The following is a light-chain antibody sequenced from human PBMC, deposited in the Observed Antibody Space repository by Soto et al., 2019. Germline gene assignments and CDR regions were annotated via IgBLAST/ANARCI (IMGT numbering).Light chain of an antibody. CDR3: QQRYSTPFT. CDR1: QSISSY. J-gene: IGKJ3*01. Sequence: DIQMTQSPSSLSASVGDRVTITCRASQSISSYLNWYQQKPGKAPKLLIYAASSLQSGVPSRFSGSGSGTDFTLIITGLQPEDFATYYCQQRYSTPFTFGPVTKVDI. CDR2: AAS. V-gene: IGKV1-39*01.